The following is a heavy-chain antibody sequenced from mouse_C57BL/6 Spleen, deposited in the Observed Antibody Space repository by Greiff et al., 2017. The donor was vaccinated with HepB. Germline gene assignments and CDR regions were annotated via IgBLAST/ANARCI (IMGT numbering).Heavy chain of an antibody. V-gene: IGHV1-50*01. CDR3: ARGLDISTVVATSSYFDY. Sequence: QVQLQQPGAELVKPGASVKLSCKASGYTFTSYWMQWVKQRPGQGLEWIGEIDPSDSYTNYNQKFKGKATLTVDTSSSTAYMQLSSLTSEDSAVYYCARGLDISTVVATSSYFDYWGQGTTLTVSS. CDR2: IDPSDSYT. J-gene: IGHJ2*01. CDR1: GYTFTSYW. D-gene: IGHD1-1*01.